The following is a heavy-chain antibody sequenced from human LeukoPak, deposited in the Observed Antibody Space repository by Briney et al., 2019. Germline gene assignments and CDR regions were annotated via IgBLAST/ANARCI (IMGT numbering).Heavy chain of an antibody. D-gene: IGHD2-2*01. V-gene: IGHV1-18*01. J-gene: IGHJ4*02. CDR3: ARDYCRDTSCQDGLFDY. CDR1: GYTFINYG. CDR2: IDTFKGNT. Sequence: GASVKVSCKASGYTFINYGISWVRQAPGEGLQWLGWIDTFKGNTTYVQRLQGRVTMTMDTSTSTAYMELRSLRSDDTALYYCARDYCRDTSCQDGLFDYWGQGTLVTVSS.